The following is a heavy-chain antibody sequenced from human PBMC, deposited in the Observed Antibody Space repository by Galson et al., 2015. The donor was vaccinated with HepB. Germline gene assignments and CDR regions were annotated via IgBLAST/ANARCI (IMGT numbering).Heavy chain of an antibody. CDR1: GFTFSSYW. Sequence: SLRLSCAASGFTFSSYWMTWVRQAPGKGLEWVANINQDGAKKSYVDSVKGRFTISRDNAKNSLYLGMNSLRAEDTAMYHCARDSTYYDGSAYYDNLDSWGQGTLVTVSS. CDR2: INQDGAKK. D-gene: IGHD3-22*01. V-gene: IGHV3-7*03. J-gene: IGHJ4*02. CDR3: ARDSTYYDGSAYYDNLDS.